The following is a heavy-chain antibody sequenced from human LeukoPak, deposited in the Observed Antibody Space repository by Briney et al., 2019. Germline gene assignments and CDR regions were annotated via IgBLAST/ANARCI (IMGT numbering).Heavy chain of an antibody. CDR1: GFTFSSYG. D-gene: IGHD1-26*01. Sequence: PGRSLRLSCAASGFTFSSYGMHWVRQAPGKGLEWVAVISYDGSNKYYADSVKGRFTISRDNSKNTLYLQMDSLRAEDTAVYYCAKDLVGATQPYNWFDPWGQGTLVTVSS. V-gene: IGHV3-30*18. CDR2: ISYDGSNK. CDR3: AKDLVGATQPYNWFDP. J-gene: IGHJ5*02.